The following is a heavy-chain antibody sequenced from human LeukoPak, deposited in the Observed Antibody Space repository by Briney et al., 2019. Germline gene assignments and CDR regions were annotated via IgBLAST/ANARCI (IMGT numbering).Heavy chain of an antibody. V-gene: IGHV4-39*01. D-gene: IGHD3-10*01. J-gene: IGHJ4*02. Sequence: SETLSLTCTVSGGSISSSGYYWGWIRQPPRKGLEWIGTIYYSGGSYYNPSLKSRVTISVDTSNNQFSLKLSSVTAADTAVYYCARSGSGYYYGSGSYFDYWGQGALVTVSS. CDR2: IYYSGGS. CDR3: ARSGSGYYYGSGSYFDY. CDR1: GGSISSSGYY.